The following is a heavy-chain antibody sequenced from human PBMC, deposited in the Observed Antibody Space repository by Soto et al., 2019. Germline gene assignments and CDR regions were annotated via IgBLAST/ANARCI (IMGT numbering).Heavy chain of an antibody. CDR2: INHSGST. J-gene: IGHJ5*02. D-gene: IGHD1-26*01. V-gene: IGHV4-34*01. Sequence: SETLSLTCAVYGGSFSGYYWSWIRQPPGKGLEWIGEINHSGSTNYNPSLKSRVTISVDTSKNQFSLKLSSVTAADTAVYYCAREYSGSYWWFDPWRQGTLVTVSS. CDR1: GGSFSGYY. CDR3: AREYSGSYWWFDP.